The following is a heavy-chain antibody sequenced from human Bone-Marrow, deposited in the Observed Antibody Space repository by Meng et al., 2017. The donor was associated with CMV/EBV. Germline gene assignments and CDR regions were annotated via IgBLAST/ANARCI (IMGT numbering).Heavy chain of an antibody. CDR2: ISSSSSYI. CDR1: GFTFSSYG. D-gene: IGHD6-13*01. CDR3: ARVGHLAANFDY. J-gene: IGHJ4*02. V-gene: IGHV3-21*01. Sequence: GESLKISCAASGFTFSSYGMHWVRQAPGKGLEWVSSISSSSSYIYYADSVKGRFTISRDNAKNSLYLRMNSLRAEDTAVYYCARVGHLAANFDYWGQGTRVTVSS.